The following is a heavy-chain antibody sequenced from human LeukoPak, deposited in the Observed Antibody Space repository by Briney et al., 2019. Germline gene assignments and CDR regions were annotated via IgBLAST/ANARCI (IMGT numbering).Heavy chain of an antibody. J-gene: IGHJ4*02. Sequence: GGSLRLSCAASGFTFRSFAMSWVRQAPGKGLEWVSGISGSGGSTYYADSVKGRFTISRDNSKNTLYLQMNSLRAEDTAVYYCARGAGYNYPYYFDYWGQGTLVTVSS. D-gene: IGHD5-24*01. CDR1: GFTFRSFA. V-gene: IGHV3-23*01. CDR2: ISGSGGST. CDR3: ARGAGYNYPYYFDY.